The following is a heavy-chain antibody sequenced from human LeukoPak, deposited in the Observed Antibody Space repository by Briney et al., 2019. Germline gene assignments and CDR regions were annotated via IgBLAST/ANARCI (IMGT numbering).Heavy chain of an antibody. D-gene: IGHD2/OR15-2a*01. V-gene: IGHV4-34*12. Sequence: SETLSLTCAVYGGSFSGYYWSWIRQPPGKVLEWIGSIFCGNTYDNPSLKSRVTISVDTSKNQFSLKLNSVTAADTAVYYCARHLSKGQQSSFDYGGRGPLVTVSS. J-gene: IGHJ4*02. CDR1: GGSFSGYY. CDR3: ARHLSKGQQSSFDY. CDR2: IFCGNT.